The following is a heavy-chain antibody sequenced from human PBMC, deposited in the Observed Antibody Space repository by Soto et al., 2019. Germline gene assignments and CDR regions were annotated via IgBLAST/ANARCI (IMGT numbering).Heavy chain of an antibody. CDR3: ARIQAGYASSGYFSAFDI. CDR2: ISRRGDTT. Sequence: GGSLRLSCAASGFTFTTYAMSWVRQAPGKGLEWVSVISRRGDTTYYADSVKGRFTISRDNSKNTLYLQMNSLRAEDRAVYYCARIQAGYASSGYFSAFDIWGQGTMVTVS. J-gene: IGHJ3*02. CDR1: GFTFTTYA. D-gene: IGHD3-22*01. V-gene: IGHV3-23*01.